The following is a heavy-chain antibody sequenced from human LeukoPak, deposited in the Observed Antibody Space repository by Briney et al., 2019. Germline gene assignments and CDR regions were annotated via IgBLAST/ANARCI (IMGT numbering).Heavy chain of an antibody. Sequence: PGGSLRLSCVVSGFTFSSYWMSWVRQAPGKGLEWVANIKQDGSEKSYVDSVKGRFTMSRDNAKSSLYLQMNSLRAEDTAVYYCARVQWELRGVGSYFEYWGQGALVTVSS. J-gene: IGHJ4*02. V-gene: IGHV3-7*01. CDR1: GFTFSSYW. CDR3: ARVQWELRGVGSYFEY. CDR2: IKQDGSEK. D-gene: IGHD1-26*01.